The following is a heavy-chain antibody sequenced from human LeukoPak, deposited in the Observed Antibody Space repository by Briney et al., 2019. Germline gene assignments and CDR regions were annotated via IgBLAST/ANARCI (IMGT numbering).Heavy chain of an antibody. CDR3: ASSYCSSTSCSHYYYYGMDV. Sequence: SETLSLTCAVYGGSFSGYYWSWIRQPPGKGLEWIGEINHSGSTNYNPSLKSRVTISVDTSKNQFSLMLSSVTAADTTVYYCASSYCSSTSCSHYYYYGMDVWGQGTTVTVSS. CDR2: INHSGST. J-gene: IGHJ6*02. CDR1: GGSFSGYY. D-gene: IGHD2-2*01. V-gene: IGHV4-34*01.